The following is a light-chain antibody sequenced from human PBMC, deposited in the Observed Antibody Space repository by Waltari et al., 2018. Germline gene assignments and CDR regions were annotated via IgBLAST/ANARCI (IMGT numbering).Light chain of an antibody. CDR3: NSYAGSNNL. J-gene: IGLJ2*01. V-gene: IGLV2-8*01. CDR1: SSDVGDYNY. CDR2: EVS. Sequence: GSPGQSVTISCTGTSSDVGDYNYVSWYQQHPGKAPKLMIYEVSKRPSGVPDRFSGSKSGNTASLTVSGLQAEDEADYYCNSYAGSNNLFGGGTKLTVL.